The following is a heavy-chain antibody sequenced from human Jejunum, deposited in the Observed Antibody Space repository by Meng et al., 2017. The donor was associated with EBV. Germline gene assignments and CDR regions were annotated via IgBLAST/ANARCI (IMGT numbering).Heavy chain of an antibody. CDR2: IYHSGST. CDR1: SGSIFSSNW. Sequence: QMQLKEWGPGLVKPSGTPALTCAVSSGSIFSSNWWTGVRQPPGKGLEWIGEIYHSGSTNYNPSLKSRITMSLDKSKNQFSLKLRSVTAADTAVYYCASIHPSIDSWGPGTLVTVSS. V-gene: IGHV4-4*02. J-gene: IGHJ4*02. CDR3: ASIHPSIDS. D-gene: IGHD2-21*01.